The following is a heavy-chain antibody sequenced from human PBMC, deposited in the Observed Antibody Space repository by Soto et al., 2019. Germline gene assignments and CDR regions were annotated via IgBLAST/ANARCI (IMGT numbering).Heavy chain of an antibody. D-gene: IGHD5-18*01. CDR3: ARVPDTAMAWGAFDI. CDR2: ISAYNGNT. CDR1: GYTFTSYG. V-gene: IGHV1-18*01. Sequence: ASVKVSCKASGYTFTSYGISWVRQAPGQGLEWMGWISAYNGNTNYAQKLQGRVTMTTDTSTSTAYMELRSLRSDDTAVYYCARVPDTAMAWGAFDIWGQGTMVTVSS. J-gene: IGHJ3*02.